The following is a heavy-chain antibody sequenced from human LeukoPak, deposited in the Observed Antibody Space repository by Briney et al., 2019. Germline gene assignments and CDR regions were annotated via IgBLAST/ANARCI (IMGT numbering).Heavy chain of an antibody. V-gene: IGHV1-18*01. CDR1: GYTFTRYG. J-gene: IGHJ3*02. D-gene: IGHD1-14*01. CDR2: ISAYNGYT. CDR3: ARASTHRYNLKSGQVNDAFDI. Sequence: ASVTVSCKASGYTFTRYGINWVRQAPGQGLEWMGRISAYNGYTNYAQKFQGRVTMTTDTSTSTAYMELRSLRSDDTAVYYCARASTHRYNLKSGQVNDAFDIWGQGTMVTVSS.